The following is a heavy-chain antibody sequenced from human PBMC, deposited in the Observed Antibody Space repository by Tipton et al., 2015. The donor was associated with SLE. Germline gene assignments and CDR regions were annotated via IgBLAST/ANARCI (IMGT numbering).Heavy chain of an antibody. V-gene: IGHV4-39*07. CDR3: ARAEEVAATKAYYYYMDV. CDR2: IVYSGST. D-gene: IGHD2-15*01. J-gene: IGHJ6*03. CDR1: GGSFNSGRFY. Sequence: TLSLTCTVSGGSFNSGRFYWGWIRQSPGKGLEWIGSIVYSGSTYYNPSLKSRVTMSVDTSKNQFSLKLSSVTAADTAVYYCARAEEVAATKAYYYYMDVWGKGTTVTVSS.